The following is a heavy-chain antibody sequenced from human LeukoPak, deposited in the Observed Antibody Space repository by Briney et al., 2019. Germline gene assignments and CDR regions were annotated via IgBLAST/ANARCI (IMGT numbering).Heavy chain of an antibody. Sequence: SVKVCFKASGGTFSSYAISWVRQAPGQGLEWMGGIIPIFGTANYAQKFQGRVTITADKSTSTAYMELSSLRSEDTAVYYCARTGAYGSGSYSIMGTFEYWGQGTLVTVSS. D-gene: IGHD3-10*01. J-gene: IGHJ4*02. V-gene: IGHV1-69*06. CDR2: IIPIFGTA. CDR1: GGTFSSYA. CDR3: ARTGAYGSGSYSIMGTFEY.